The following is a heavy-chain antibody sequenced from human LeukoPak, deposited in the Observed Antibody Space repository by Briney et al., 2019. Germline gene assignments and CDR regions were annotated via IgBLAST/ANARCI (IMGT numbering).Heavy chain of an antibody. Sequence: GGSLRLSCAASGFTFSGNWMHWVRQRPGKGLVWISRINTDGRSTWYADFVKGRFTISRDNANNTLYLQMNRLRAGDTAVYYCARDTKTTLDYWGQGTLVTVSS. D-gene: IGHD1-7*01. CDR2: INTDGRST. V-gene: IGHV3-74*01. J-gene: IGHJ4*02. CDR1: GFTFSGNW. CDR3: ARDTKTTLDY.